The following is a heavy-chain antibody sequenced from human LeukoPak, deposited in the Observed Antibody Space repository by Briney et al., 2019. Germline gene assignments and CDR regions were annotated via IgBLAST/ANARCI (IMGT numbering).Heavy chain of an antibody. CDR1: GFSFSNHW. Sequence: PGGPLRLSCAASGFSFSNHWMRWVRQAPGKGLEWVANIKQDGSEKYYVDSVKGRFSISRDNTRNSLYLQMNSLRPEDTAVYYCARGLDVWGHGTTVTVSS. CDR2: IKQDGSEK. V-gene: IGHV3-7*03. CDR3: ARGLDV. J-gene: IGHJ6*02.